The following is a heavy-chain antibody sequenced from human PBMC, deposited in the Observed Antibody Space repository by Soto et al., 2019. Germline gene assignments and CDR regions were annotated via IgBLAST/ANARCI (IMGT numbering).Heavy chain of an antibody. J-gene: IGHJ5*02. V-gene: IGHV3-21*01. CDR2: ILGDGAHM. CDR1: GFTFSRYS. Sequence: PXXSLRLSFAASGFTFSRYSMHWVHQAPGKGLEWVSSILGDGAHMFYADPVKGRFTIPRDNAKNSLFLQMNSMRAEDTAVYYCARDPLPPSGGNSWGQGTLVTVSS. CDR3: ARDPLPPSGGNS. D-gene: IGHD2-15*01.